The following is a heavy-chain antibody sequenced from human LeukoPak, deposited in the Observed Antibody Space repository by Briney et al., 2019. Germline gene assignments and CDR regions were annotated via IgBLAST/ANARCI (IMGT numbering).Heavy chain of an antibody. V-gene: IGHV3-48*03. CDR1: GFTFSSYE. D-gene: IGHD2-15*01. CDR2: ISNSGRTI. CDR3: ARDSGYCSGAGCHHFDY. J-gene: IGHJ4*02. Sequence: GGSLRLACAASGFTFSSYEMNWVRQAPGKGLEWVSYISNSGRTIFYADSVKGRFTISRDNAENSLFLQMNSLRAEDTAVYYCARDSGYCSGAGCHHFDYWGQGTLVTVSS.